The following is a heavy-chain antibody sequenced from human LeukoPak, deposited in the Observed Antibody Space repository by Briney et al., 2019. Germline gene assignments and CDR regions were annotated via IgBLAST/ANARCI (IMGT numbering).Heavy chain of an antibody. Sequence: PGGSLRLSRAASGFTVSSNYMSWVRQAPGKGLEWVSVIYSGGSTYYADSVKGRFTISRDNSKNTLYLQMNSLRAEDTAVYYCARDRSEYYGSGTVFDPWGQGTLVTVSS. D-gene: IGHD3-10*01. CDR2: IYSGGST. CDR1: GFTVSSNY. CDR3: ARDRSEYYGSGTVFDP. V-gene: IGHV3-66*01. J-gene: IGHJ5*02.